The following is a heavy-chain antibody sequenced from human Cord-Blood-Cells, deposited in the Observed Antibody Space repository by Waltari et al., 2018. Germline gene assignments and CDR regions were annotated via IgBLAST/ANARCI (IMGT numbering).Heavy chain of an antibody. CDR3: AGRAYDILTGYDY. CDR1: GGSFSGYY. J-gene: IGHJ4*02. Sequence: QVQLQQWGAGLLKPSETLSLTCAVYGGSFSGYYWSWIRQPPGKGLEWIGEINHSGSTNYNPALKGRVTMSVDTSKLQFSRKLSSVISSGAAVYYCAGRAYDILTGYDYWGQGTLVTVSS. V-gene: IGHV4-34*01. D-gene: IGHD3-9*01. CDR2: INHSGST.